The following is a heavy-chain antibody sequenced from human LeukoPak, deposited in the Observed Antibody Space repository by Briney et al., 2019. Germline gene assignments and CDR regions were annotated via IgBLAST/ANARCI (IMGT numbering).Heavy chain of an antibody. Sequence: GGSLRLSCAASGFTVSNNYMSWVRQAPGKELEWVSVIYSVGSTYYADSVKGRFTISRDNSKNTLYLQMNSLRAEDTAVYYCAGSLAYCGGDCRLGDYWGQGTLVTVSS. CDR1: GFTVSNNY. D-gene: IGHD2-21*02. J-gene: IGHJ4*02. V-gene: IGHV3-66*01. CDR2: IYSVGST. CDR3: AGSLAYCGGDCRLGDY.